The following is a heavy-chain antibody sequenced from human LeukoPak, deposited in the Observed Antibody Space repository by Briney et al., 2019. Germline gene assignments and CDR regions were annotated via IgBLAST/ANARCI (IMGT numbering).Heavy chain of an antibody. Sequence: GASVKVSCKASGYTFTSYGINWVRQAPGQGLEWTGWISAYNGNINYAQKFQGRVTMITDTSASLAYMELRSLRSDDTAVYYCARPYSGYDYRYAMDVWGQGTTVTVSS. J-gene: IGHJ6*02. CDR3: ARPYSGYDYRYAMDV. V-gene: IGHV1-18*01. D-gene: IGHD5-12*01. CDR1: GYTFTSYG. CDR2: ISAYNGNI.